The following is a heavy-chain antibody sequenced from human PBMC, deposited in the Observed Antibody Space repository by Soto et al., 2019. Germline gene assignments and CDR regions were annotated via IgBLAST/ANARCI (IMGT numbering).Heavy chain of an antibody. V-gene: IGHV3-33*01. D-gene: IGHD3-16*02. Sequence: QVQLVESGGGVVQPGRSLRLSCAASGFTFSSYGMHWVRQAPGKGREWVAVIWYDGSNKYYADSVKGRFTISRDNSKNTLYLQMNSLRAEDTAVYYCARSTFLGRYDYVWGSYPNGKGVGMDVWGQGTTVTVSS. J-gene: IGHJ6*02. CDR1: GFTFSSYG. CDR3: ARSTFLGRYDYVWGSYPNGKGVGMDV. CDR2: IWYDGSNK.